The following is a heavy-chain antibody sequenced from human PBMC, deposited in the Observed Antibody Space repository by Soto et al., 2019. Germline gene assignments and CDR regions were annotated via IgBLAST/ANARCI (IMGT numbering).Heavy chain of an antibody. CDR3: ARNSPIGSTFSGYDAFDY. V-gene: IGHV1-69*08. Sequence: ASVKVSCKASGGPFRSDIITWVRQAPGQGLEWMGRIVSLLNTATYAQKFQDRLTITADRSTGTAYMELNSLRSEDTAVYYCARNSPIGSTFSGYDAFDYWGQGTLVTVSS. CDR1: GGPFRSDI. D-gene: IGHD5-12*01. J-gene: IGHJ4*02. CDR2: IVSLLNTA.